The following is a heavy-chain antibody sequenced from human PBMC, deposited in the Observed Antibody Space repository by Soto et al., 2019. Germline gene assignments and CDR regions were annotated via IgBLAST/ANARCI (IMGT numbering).Heavy chain of an antibody. CDR3: ASATNIAVAAQPRDAFDI. V-gene: IGHV1-46*03. Sequence: ASVKVSCKASGYTFTFYYMHWVRQAPGQGLEWMGIINPSGGSTTYAQKFQGRVTMTRDTSTSTVYMELSSLRSEDTAVYYCASATNIAVAAQPRDAFDIWGQGTMVTVSS. D-gene: IGHD6-19*01. CDR1: GYTFTFYY. CDR2: INPSGGST. J-gene: IGHJ3*02.